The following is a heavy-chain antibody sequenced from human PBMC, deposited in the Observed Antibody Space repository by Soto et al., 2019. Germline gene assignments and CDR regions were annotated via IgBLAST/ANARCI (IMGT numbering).Heavy chain of an antibody. V-gene: IGHV1-2*04. J-gene: IGHJ3*02. CDR2: INPNSGGT. CDR3: ARDRDHGYCSGGSCYWDAFDI. CDR1: GYTFTGYY. Sequence: ASVKVSCKASGYTFTGYYMHWVRQAPGQGLEWMGWINPNSGGTNYAQKFQGWVTMTRDTSISTAYMELSRLRSDDTAVYYCARDRDHGYCSGGSCYWDAFDIWGQGTMVTVSS. D-gene: IGHD2-15*01.